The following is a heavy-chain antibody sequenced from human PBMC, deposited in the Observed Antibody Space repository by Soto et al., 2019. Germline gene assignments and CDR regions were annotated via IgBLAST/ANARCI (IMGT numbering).Heavy chain of an antibody. CDR2: ISSSSSYI. CDR1: GFTFSSYS. J-gene: IGHJ5*02. CDR3: AIRYFGFGWP. D-gene: IGHD3-9*01. Sequence: EVQLVESGGGLVKPGGSLRLSCAASGFTFSSYSMNWVRQAPGKGLEWVSSISSSSSYIYYADSVKGRFTISRDNAKNSLYLQMISLRAEDTDVYYCAIRYFGFGWPWGQGTLVTVSS. V-gene: IGHV3-21*01.